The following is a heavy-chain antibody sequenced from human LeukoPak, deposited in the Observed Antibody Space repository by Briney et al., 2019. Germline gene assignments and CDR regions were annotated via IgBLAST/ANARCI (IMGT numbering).Heavy chain of an antibody. Sequence: SETLSLTCTVSGGSISSYYWSWIRQPPGKGLEWIGYIHYSGSTNYNPSLKSRVTISVDTSKNQFSLKLSSVTAADTAVYYCASQGYDILTGYYGFDYWGQGTLVTVSS. J-gene: IGHJ4*02. CDR3: ASQGYDILTGYYGFDY. V-gene: IGHV4-59*01. D-gene: IGHD3-9*01. CDR2: IHYSGST. CDR1: GGSISSYY.